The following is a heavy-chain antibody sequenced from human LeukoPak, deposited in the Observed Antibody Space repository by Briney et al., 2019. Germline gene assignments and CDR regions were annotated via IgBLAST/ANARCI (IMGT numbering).Heavy chain of an antibody. CDR2: IYYSGST. V-gene: IGHV4-59*08. CDR1: GGSISSYY. CDR3: ARSPLWFGESRAFDI. D-gene: IGHD3-10*01. J-gene: IGHJ3*02. Sequence: SETLSLTCTVSGGSISSYYWSWIRQPPGKGLEWIGYIYYSGSTNYNPSLKSRVTISVDTSKNQFSLKLSSVTAADTAVYYCARSPLWFGESRAFDIWGQGTMVTVSS.